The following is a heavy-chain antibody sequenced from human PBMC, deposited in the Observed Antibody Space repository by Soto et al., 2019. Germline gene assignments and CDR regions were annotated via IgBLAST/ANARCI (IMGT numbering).Heavy chain of an antibody. D-gene: IGHD3-3*01. J-gene: IGHJ3*01. V-gene: IGHV3-21*01. Sequence: NPRSSLRLPWAASGFTFSSYSMNCARQPPGEGLERVSFMRSSSNYIYYTDSVKGRFPISRDSVSNSLYLQMNSLRVEDTALYYCTRGGYDSWSGFADAFDVWGQGAVVTVSS. CDR1: GFTFSSYS. CDR3: TRGGYDSWSGFADAFDV. CDR2: MRSSSNYI.